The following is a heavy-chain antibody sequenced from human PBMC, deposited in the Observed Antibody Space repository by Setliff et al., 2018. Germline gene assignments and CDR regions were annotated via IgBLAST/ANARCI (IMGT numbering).Heavy chain of an antibody. V-gene: IGHV1-2*06. CDR1: GYTFTNYA. Sequence: ASVKVSCKASGYTFTNYAIHWVRQAPGQGLEWMGRINPNSGGTNYAQKFQGRVTITRDTSTSTAYMELRSLRSDDTAVYYCARDPSLYCSSTSCSPHWFDPWGQGTLVTVSS. J-gene: IGHJ5*02. D-gene: IGHD2-2*01. CDR2: INPNSGGT. CDR3: ARDPSLYCSSTSCSPHWFDP.